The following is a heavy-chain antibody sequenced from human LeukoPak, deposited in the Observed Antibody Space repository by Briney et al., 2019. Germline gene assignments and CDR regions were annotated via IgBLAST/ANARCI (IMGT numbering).Heavy chain of an antibody. CDR3: AKVGTYGDYGGFDY. CDR2: ISSSSSYI. Sequence: PGGSLRLSCAASGFTFSSYSMNWVRQAPGKGLEWVSSISSSSSYIYYADSVKGRFTISRGNAKNSLYLQMNSLRAEDTAVYYCAKVGTYGDYGGFDYWGQGTLVTVSS. CDR1: GFTFSSYS. V-gene: IGHV3-21*01. D-gene: IGHD4-17*01. J-gene: IGHJ4*02.